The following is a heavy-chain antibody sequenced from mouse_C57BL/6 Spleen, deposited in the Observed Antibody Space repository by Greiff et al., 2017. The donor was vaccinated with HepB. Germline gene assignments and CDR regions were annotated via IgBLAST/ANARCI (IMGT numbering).Heavy chain of an antibody. CDR3: ARERYYYGSSYQGYAMDY. V-gene: IGHV1-22*01. CDR2: INPNNGGT. D-gene: IGHD1-1*01. CDR1: GYTFTDYN. Sequence: EVQLQQSGPELVKPGASVKMSCKASGYTFTDYNMHWVKQSHGKSLEWIGYINPNNGGTSYNQKYKGKATLTVNKSSITAYMELRSLTSEDSAVYYCARERYYYGSSYQGYAMDYWGQGTSVTVSS. J-gene: IGHJ4*01.